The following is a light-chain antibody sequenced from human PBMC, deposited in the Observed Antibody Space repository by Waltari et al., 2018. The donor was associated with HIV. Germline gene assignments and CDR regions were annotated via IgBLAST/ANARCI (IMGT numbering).Light chain of an antibody. CDR1: SSDVGNYKL. CDR3: CSYAGSVV. J-gene: IGLJ2*01. V-gene: IGLV2-23*02. Sequence: QSALTQPASVSGSPGQSITISCTGTSSDVGNYKLGSWYQQPQGKAPKLMIYEVSKRPSGVSNRFSGSKSGNTASLTISGLQAEDEADYYCCSYAGSVVFGGGTKLTVL. CDR2: EVS.